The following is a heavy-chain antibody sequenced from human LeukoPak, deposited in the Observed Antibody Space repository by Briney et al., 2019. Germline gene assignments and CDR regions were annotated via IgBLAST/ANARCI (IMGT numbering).Heavy chain of an antibody. V-gene: IGHV3-21*01. CDR2: ISSSSSYV. J-gene: IGHJ4*02. CDR3: ARDYGSSEFSY. D-gene: IGHD1-26*01. CDR1: GFTFSSYS. Sequence: PGGSLRLSCAASGFTFSSYSMNWVRQAPGKGLEWVSSISSSSSYVYYADSVKGRFTISRDNAKNSLYLQMNSLGAEDTAVYYCARDYGSSEFSYWGQGTLVTVSS.